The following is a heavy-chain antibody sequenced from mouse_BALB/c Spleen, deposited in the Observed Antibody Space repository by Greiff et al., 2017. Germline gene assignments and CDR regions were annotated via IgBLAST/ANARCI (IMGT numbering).Heavy chain of an antibody. D-gene: IGHD1-1*01. CDR3: ASSVATEAFDY. Sequence: EVKLKESGGGLVQPGGSRKLSCAASGFTFSSFGMHWVRQAPEKGLEWVAYISSGSSTIYYADTVKGRFTISRDNPKTTLFLQMTILRSEDTAMYCCASSVATEAFDYWGQGTSVTVSA. J-gene: IGHJ4*01. V-gene: IGHV5-17*02. CDR2: ISSGSSTI. CDR1: GFTFSSFG.